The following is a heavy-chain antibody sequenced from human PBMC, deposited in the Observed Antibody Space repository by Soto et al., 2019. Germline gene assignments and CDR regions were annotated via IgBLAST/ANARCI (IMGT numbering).Heavy chain of an antibody. Sequence: QVQLQESGPGLVKPSQTLSLTCTVSGGSISSGDYYWSWIRQPPGKGLEWIGYIYYSGSTYYNPSLTRRVTLSVDTSKHQFSLKLSSVTAADTAVYYCARAWSSSGYYYGMDVWGQGTTVTVSS. CDR2: IYYSGST. D-gene: IGHD6-13*01. J-gene: IGHJ6*02. V-gene: IGHV4-30-4*01. CDR3: ARAWSSSGYYYGMDV. CDR1: GGSISSGDYY.